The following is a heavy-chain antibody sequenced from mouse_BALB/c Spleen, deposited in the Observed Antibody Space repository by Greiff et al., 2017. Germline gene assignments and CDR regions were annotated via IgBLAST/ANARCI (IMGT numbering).Heavy chain of an antibody. CDR3: ARRGTRGYWYFDV. CDR1: GFTFSSYG. V-gene: IGHV5-6-3*01. Sequence: EVQGVESGGGLVQPGGSLKLSCAASGFTFSSYGMSWVRQTPDKRLELVATINSNGGSTYYPDSVKGRFTISRDNAKNTLYLQMSSLKSEDTAMYYCARRGTRGYWYFDVWGAGTTVTVSS. CDR2: INSNGGST. J-gene: IGHJ1*01.